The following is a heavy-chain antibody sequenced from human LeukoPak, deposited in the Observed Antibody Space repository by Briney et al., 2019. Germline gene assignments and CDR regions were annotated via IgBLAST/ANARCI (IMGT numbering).Heavy chain of an antibody. V-gene: IGHV1-46*01. CDR1: GYTFTSYY. D-gene: IGHD3-10*01. CDR2: INPSGGST. CDR3: AVLWFGELSLPNFDY. J-gene: IGHJ4*02. Sequence: ASVKVSCKASGYTFTSYYMHWVRQAPGQGLEWMGIINPSGGSTSYAQKFQGRVTMTRDMSTSTVYMELSSLRSEDTAVYYCAVLWFGELSLPNFDYWGQGTLVTVSS.